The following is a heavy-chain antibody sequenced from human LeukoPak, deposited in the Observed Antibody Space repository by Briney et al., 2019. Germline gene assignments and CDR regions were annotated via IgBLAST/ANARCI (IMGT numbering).Heavy chain of an antibody. D-gene: IGHD3-22*01. Sequence: PSETLSLTCIVSGDFITGSTYYWGWIRQPPGKGLEWIGSMYYSGSTYSNPSLRSRVTMSADTSKDQFSLNLKSVTAADTAVYYCARQYYDSTGYYYFDYWGQGTLVTVSS. CDR2: MYYSGST. CDR3: ARQYYDSTGYYYFDY. CDR1: GDFITGSTYY. J-gene: IGHJ4*02. V-gene: IGHV4-39*01.